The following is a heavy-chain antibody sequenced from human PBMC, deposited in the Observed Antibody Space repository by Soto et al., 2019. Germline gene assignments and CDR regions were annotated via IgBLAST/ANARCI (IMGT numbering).Heavy chain of an antibody. D-gene: IGHD3-3*01. CDR2: IYWDDDK. Sequence: QITLNESGPTQVKPRQTLTLTCTFSGFSLTTSGVGVGWIRQSPGKAPEWLALIYWDDDKRYSPSLKSNLTINKDDSKNQVVLTMADLDPADTATYYCAHRVLRTVFGLVATTAIYFDFWGQGTPVAVSS. J-gene: IGHJ4*02. V-gene: IGHV2-5*02. CDR3: AHRVLRTVFGLVATTAIYFDF. CDR1: GFSLTTSGVG.